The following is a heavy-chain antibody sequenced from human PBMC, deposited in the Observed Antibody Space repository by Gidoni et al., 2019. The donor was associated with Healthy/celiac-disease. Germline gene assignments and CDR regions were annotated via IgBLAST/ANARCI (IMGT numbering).Heavy chain of an antibody. V-gene: IGHV7-4-1*02. J-gene: IGHJ6*02. Sequence: QVQLVQSGSELKKPGASVKVSCTASGYTFTSYAMNWVRQAPGQGLEWMGWINTNTGNPPYAQGLTGRFVFSMDTSVSTAYLQISSLKAEDTAVYYCARESIAAVVYYYGMDVWGQGTTVTVSS. CDR2: INTNTGNP. D-gene: IGHD6-6*01. CDR3: ARESIAAVVYYYGMDV. CDR1: GYTFTSYA.